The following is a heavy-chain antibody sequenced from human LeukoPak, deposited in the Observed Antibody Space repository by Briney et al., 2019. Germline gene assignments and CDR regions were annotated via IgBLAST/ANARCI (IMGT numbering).Heavy chain of an antibody. CDR2: IFYSGSI. Sequence: PSETLSLTCTVSGGSISSYYWSWIRQPPGKGLEWIGYIFYSGSIRYNPSLKSRVTISVDTSKNKFSLKLSSVTAADTAVYYCARHINYYDTSGYYSDAFDIWGQGTMVTVSS. V-gene: IGHV4-59*08. CDR3: ARHINYYDTSGYYSDAFDI. CDR1: GGSISSYY. D-gene: IGHD3-22*01. J-gene: IGHJ3*02.